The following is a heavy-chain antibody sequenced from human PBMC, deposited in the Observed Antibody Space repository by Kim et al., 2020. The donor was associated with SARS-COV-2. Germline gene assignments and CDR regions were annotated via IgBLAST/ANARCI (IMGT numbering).Heavy chain of an antibody. CDR2: ISYDGSNK. Sequence: GGSLRLSCAASGFTFSSYAMHWVRQAPGKGLEWVAVISYDGSNKYYADSVKGRFTISRDNSKHTLYLQMNSLRAEDTAVYYCARPRGGSYADAFDIWGQGTMVTVSS. CDR3: ARPRGGSYADAFDI. D-gene: IGHD1-26*01. V-gene: IGHV3-30*14. CDR1: GFTFSSYA. J-gene: IGHJ3*02.